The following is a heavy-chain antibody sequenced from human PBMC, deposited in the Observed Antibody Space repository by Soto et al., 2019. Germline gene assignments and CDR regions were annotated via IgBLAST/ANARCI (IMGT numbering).Heavy chain of an antibody. CDR1: GFTFSSYA. J-gene: IGHJ4*02. CDR2: ISGSGGST. Sequence: EVQLLESGGGLVQPGGSLRLSCAASGFTFSSYAMSWVRQAPGKGLEWVSAISGSGGSTYYADSVKGRFTISRNNSKNTLYLQMNSLIGEDTAVYYCAKENGYSSSWFAFDYWGQGTLVTVSS. V-gene: IGHV3-23*01. D-gene: IGHD6-13*01. CDR3: AKENGYSSSWFAFDY.